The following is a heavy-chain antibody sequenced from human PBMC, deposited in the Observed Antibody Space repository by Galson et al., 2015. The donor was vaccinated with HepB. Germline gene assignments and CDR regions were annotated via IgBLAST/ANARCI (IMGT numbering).Heavy chain of an antibody. CDR3: AKDDSSGSDALDI. V-gene: IGHV3-30*18. D-gene: IGHD3-22*01. J-gene: IGHJ3*02. CDR1: GITFNNFG. CDR2: ISHDGGNI. Sequence: SLRLSCAASGITFNNFGIHWVRQAPGKGLQWMAVISHDGGNIYYADSVRGRFTVSRDNPKNTVYLQVNSLRVEDTAVYCCAKDDSSGSDALDIWGQGTMVTVSS.